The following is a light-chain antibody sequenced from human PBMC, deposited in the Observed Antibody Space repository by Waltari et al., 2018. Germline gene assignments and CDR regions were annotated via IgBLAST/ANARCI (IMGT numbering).Light chain of an antibody. CDR3: AVWDDSLSGPV. CDR1: NSNIGSNT. V-gene: IGLV1-44*01. CDR2: SNT. Sequence: QSLLTQPPSASGTPGQRVTISCSGSNSNIGSNTVNWYQQVPGRAPKLLINSNTERPSGVPLRFTGSKSGTSASMDIRGLQPEEEAEYYCAVWDDSLSGPVFGGGTKLTVL. J-gene: IGLJ3*02.